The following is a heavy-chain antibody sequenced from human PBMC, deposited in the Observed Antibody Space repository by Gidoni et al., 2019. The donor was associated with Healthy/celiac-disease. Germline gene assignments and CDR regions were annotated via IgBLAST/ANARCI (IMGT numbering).Heavy chain of an antibody. Sequence: EVQLVESGGGLGKPGGSVSLACAASGFTLSSDSMNWVRQAPGKGLGWCPAISISARTLYYADSVKGRFTISRDNAKNSLYLQMNSLRSEDTAVYYCSGRRLQLGRELNFYYWGQGTLVTVSS. J-gene: IGHJ4*02. CDR1: GFTLSSDS. V-gene: IGHV3-21*01. CDR2: ISISARTL. D-gene: IGHD6-6*01. CDR3: SGRRLQLGRELNFYY.